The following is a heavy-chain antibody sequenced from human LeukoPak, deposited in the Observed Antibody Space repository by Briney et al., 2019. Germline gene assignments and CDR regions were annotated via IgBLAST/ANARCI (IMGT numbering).Heavy chain of an antibody. Sequence: GASVKVSCKTSGYTFSNYYLHWVRQAPGQGPEWMGIIKPSDGSTQCPQKFQGRVTMTRDMSASTVYMELSSLTSEDTAMYYCAREPPESYRFDYWGQGAPVTVSS. V-gene: IGHV1-46*01. CDR1: GYTFSNYY. D-gene: IGHD2-2*01. CDR2: IKPSDGST. J-gene: IGHJ4*02. CDR3: AREPPESYRFDY.